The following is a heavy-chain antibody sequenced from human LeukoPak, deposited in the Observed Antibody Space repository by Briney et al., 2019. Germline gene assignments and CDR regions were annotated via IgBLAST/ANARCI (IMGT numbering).Heavy chain of an antibody. CDR3: ARRERVGLRYFDWPYGAFDI. CDR1: SGSINSHY. Sequence: SSETLSLTCTVSSGSINSHYWSWMRQPPGKGLEWIGYISYSGSANYNPSLKSRVTISVDASKIQFSLKLISVTAADTAVYYCARRERVGLRYFDWPYGAFDIWGQGTMVTVSS. J-gene: IGHJ3*02. V-gene: IGHV4-59*11. CDR2: ISYSGSA. D-gene: IGHD3-9*01.